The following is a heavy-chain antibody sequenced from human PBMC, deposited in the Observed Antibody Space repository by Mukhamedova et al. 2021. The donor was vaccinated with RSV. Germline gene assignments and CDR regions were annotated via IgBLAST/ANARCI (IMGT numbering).Heavy chain of an antibody. D-gene: IGHD3-22*01. CDR2: INPSGGST. J-gene: IGHJ2*01. CDR3: ARVKDSYWYFDL. Sequence: GQGLEWMGIINPSGGSTSYAQKFQGRVTMTRDTSTSTVYMELSSLRSEDTAMYYCARVKDSYWYFDLWGRGTLVTVSS. V-gene: IGHV1-46*01.